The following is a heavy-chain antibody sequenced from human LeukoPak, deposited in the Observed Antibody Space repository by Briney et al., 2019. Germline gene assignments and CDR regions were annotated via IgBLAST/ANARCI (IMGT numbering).Heavy chain of an antibody. CDR3: ARTPDYGDYGSYYYYMDV. D-gene: IGHD4-17*01. V-gene: IGHV4-4*02. J-gene: IGHJ6*03. CDR1: GGSISSSNW. CDR2: IYHSGST. Sequence: SETLSLTCAVSGGSISSSNWWSWVRQPPGKGLEWIGEIYHSGSTNYNPSLKSRVTISVDTSKNQFSLKLSSVTAADTAVYYCARTPDYGDYGSYYYYMDVWGKGTTVTVSS.